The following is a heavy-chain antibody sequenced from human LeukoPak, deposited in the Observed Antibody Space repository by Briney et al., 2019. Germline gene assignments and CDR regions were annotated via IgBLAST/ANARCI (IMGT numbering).Heavy chain of an antibody. Sequence: GGSLRLSCAASGFTFSSYAMHWVRQAPGKGLEWVAVISYDGSNKYYADSVKGRFTISRDNSKNTLYLQMNSLRAEDTAVYYCARGSTVTTEDYYYGMDVWGQGTTVTVSS. J-gene: IGHJ6*02. CDR2: ISYDGSNK. D-gene: IGHD4-17*01. CDR1: GFTFSSYA. CDR3: ARGSTVTTEDYYYGMDV. V-gene: IGHV3-30-3*01.